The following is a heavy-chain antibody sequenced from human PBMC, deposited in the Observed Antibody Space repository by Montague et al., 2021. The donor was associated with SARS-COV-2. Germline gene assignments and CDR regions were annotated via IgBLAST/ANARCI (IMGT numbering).Heavy chain of an antibody. CDR1: GFSLSTSGVG. CDR3: ARTYVPGAFDI. CDR2: IDWDDDK. D-gene: IGHD1-14*01. Sequence: PALVKPTQTLTLTCTFSGFSLSTSGVGVGWIRQPPGKALEWFARIDWDDDKYYSTSLKTRLTISKDTSKNQVVLTMTNMDPVDTATYYCARTYVPGAFDIWGQGTMVTVSS. V-gene: IGHV2-70*10. J-gene: IGHJ3*02.